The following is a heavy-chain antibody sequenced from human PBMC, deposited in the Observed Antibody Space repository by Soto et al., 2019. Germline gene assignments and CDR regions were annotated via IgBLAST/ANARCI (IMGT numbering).Heavy chain of an antibody. D-gene: IGHD3-16*01. Sequence: PSETLSLTCTVSGGSMSSGGYYWSWIRQHPGKGLEWIGYIYYSGSTYYNPSLKSRVTISVDTSKNQFSLKLSSVTAADTAVYYCARDRVVLLGTFHYGMDVWGQGTTVTVSS. J-gene: IGHJ6*02. V-gene: IGHV4-31*03. CDR1: GGSMSSGGYY. CDR2: IYYSGST. CDR3: ARDRVVLLGTFHYGMDV.